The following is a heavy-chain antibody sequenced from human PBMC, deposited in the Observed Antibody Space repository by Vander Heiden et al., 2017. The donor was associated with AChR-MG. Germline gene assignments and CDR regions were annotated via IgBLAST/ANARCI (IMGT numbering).Heavy chain of an antibody. V-gene: IGHV3-33*08. J-gene: IGHJ4*02. CDR3: ARAFSRGLDY. Sequence: VQPAASGRGVVQPGRSLSLSSAASGFTFSSYGMHWVRQAPGKGLEWVAVIWYDGSNKYYADSVKGRFTISRDNSKNTLYLQMNSLRAEDTAVYYCARAFSRGLDYWGQGTLVTVSS. D-gene: IGHD3-10*01. CDR1: GFTFSSYG. CDR2: IWYDGSNK.